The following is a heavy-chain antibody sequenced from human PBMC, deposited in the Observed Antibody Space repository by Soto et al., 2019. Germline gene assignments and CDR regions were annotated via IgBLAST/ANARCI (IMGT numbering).Heavy chain of an antibody. CDR3: AIRNYYDFWSGYYTGMMGLEENWFDP. CDR1: GYSFTSYW. V-gene: IGHV5-51*01. CDR2: IYPGDSDT. D-gene: IGHD3-3*01. Sequence: GESLKISCKGSGYSFTSYWIGWVRQMPGKGLEWMGIIYPGDSDTRYSPSFQGQVTISADKSISTAYLQWSSLKASDTAMYYFAIRNYYDFWSGYYTGMMGLEENWFDPWGQGTLVTVSS. J-gene: IGHJ5*02.